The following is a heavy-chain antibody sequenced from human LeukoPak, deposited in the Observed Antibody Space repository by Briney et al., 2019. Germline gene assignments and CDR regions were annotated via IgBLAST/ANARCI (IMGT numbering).Heavy chain of an antibody. CDR3: ARDGRFLEWLLFGAGGMDV. D-gene: IGHD3-3*01. CDR1: GYTFTSYY. J-gene: IGHJ6*02. V-gene: IGHV1-46*01. CDR2: INPSGGST. Sequence: VASVKVSCTASGYTFTSYYMHWARQAPGQGLEWMGIINPSGGSTSYAQKFQGRVTMTRDTSTSTVYMELSSLRSEDTSVYYCARDGRFLEWLLFGAGGMDVWGQGTTVTVSS.